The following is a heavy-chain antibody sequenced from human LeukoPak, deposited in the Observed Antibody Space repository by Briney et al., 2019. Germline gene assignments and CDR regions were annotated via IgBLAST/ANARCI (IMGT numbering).Heavy chain of an antibody. D-gene: IGHD3-10*01. CDR2: ISAYNGNT. CDR3: AREEYYGSGSYEKSY. J-gene: IGHJ4*02. V-gene: IGHV1-18*01. Sequence: PWASVKVSCKASGYTFTSYGISCVRQAPGQGLEWMGWISAYNGNTHYAQNLQGRVTMTTDTSTSTAYMELSSLRSEDTAVYYCAREEYYGSGSYEKSYWGQGTLVTVSS. CDR1: GYTFTSYG.